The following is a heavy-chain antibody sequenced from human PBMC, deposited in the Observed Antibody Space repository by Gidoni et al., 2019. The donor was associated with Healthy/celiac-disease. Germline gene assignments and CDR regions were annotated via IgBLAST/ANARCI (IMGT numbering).Heavy chain of an antibody. Sequence: QVQLQQWGAGLLKPSETLSLTCAVYGGSFSGYYWSWIRQPPVKGLEWIGEINHSGSTNYNPSLKSRVTISVDTSKNQFSLKLSSVTAADTAVYYCARLLPVNYWGQGILVTVSS. D-gene: IGHD4-4*01. CDR2: INHSGST. V-gene: IGHV4-34*01. J-gene: IGHJ4*02. CDR3: ARLLPVNY. CDR1: GGSFSGYY.